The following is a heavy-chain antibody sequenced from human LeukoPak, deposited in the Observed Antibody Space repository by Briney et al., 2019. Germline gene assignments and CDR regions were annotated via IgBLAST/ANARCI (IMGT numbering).Heavy chain of an antibody. CDR1: GFTFSSYA. CDR3: ASPAGATHKGTVDY. D-gene: IGHD1-26*01. Sequence: GGSLRLSCAASGFTFSSYAMHWVRQAPGKGLEWVAVISYDGSNKYYAHSVKGRFTISRDNSKNTLYLQMNSLRAEDTAVYYCASPAGATHKGTVDYWGQGTLVTVSS. CDR2: ISYDGSNK. J-gene: IGHJ4*02. V-gene: IGHV3-30-3*01.